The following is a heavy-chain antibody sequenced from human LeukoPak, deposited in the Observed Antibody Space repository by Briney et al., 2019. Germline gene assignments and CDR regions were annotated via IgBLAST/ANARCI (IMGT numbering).Heavy chain of an antibody. D-gene: IGHD2/OR15-2a*01. CDR1: GGSISSSRYY. Sequence: PSEALSLTCTVSGGSISSSRYYWGWIRQPPGKGLEWIGSIHYSGSTYYNPSLKSRVTISVDTSKNQFSLKLSSVTAADTAVYYCAREVANRRGKRSQFDPWGQGTLVTVSS. V-gene: IGHV4-39*07. CDR3: AREVANRRGKRSQFDP. CDR2: IHYSGST. J-gene: IGHJ5*02.